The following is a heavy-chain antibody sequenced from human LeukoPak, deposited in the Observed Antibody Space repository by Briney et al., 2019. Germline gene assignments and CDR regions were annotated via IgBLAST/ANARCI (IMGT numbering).Heavy chain of an antibody. J-gene: IGHJ4*02. CDR2: ISPYTGNT. V-gene: IGHV1-18*04. D-gene: IGHD3-16*02. CDR3: ARDQYDSVWGSYRPYFDF. CDR1: GYTFSSYG. Sequence: ASVKVSCKASGYTFSSYGISWVRQAPGQGLEWMGSISPYTGNTKYAERLQDRVIMTTDTSTRTAYMELRSLTSDDTAVFYCARDQYDSVWGSYRPYFDFWGQGTLVTVSS.